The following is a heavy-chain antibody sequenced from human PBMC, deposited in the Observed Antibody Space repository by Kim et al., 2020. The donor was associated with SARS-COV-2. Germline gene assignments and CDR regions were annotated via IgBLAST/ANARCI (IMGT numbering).Heavy chain of an antibody. D-gene: IGHD3-10*01. CDR3: ARKLWFGSPSWFDP. V-gene: IGHV4-38-2*02. CDR1: GYSISSGYY. CDR2: IYHSGST. J-gene: IGHJ5*02. Sequence: SETLSLTCTVSGYSISSGYYWGWIRQPPGKGLEWIGSIYHSGSTYYNPSLKSRVTISVDTSKNQFSLKLSSVTAADTAVYYCARKLWFGSPSWFDPWGQGTLVTVSS.